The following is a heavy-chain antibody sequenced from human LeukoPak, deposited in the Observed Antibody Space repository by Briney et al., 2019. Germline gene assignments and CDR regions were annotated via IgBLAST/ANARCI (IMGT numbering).Heavy chain of an antibody. Sequence: ASETLSLTCTVSGGSISSSSYYWGWIRQPPGKGLEWIGSIYYSGSTYYNPSLKSRVTISVDTSKNQFSLKLSSVTAADTAVYYCARDLTTRGYSYGLGNLFDPWGQGTLVTVSS. CDR2: IYYSGST. CDR1: GGSISSSSYY. J-gene: IGHJ5*02. D-gene: IGHD5-18*01. CDR3: ARDLTTRGYSYGLGNLFDP. V-gene: IGHV4-39*02.